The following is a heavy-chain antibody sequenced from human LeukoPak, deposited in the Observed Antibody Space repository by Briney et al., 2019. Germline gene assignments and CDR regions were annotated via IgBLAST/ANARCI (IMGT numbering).Heavy chain of an antibody. CDR2: ISGAGYNT. CDR3: AKDLKEGFCSTTSCYGIDS. Sequence: GGSLRLSCAGSGFTFRNYAMSWVRQAPGKGLEWVSAISGAGYNTYYADSVKGRFTLSRDNSKNTLFLQMNSLRAEHTALYYCAKDLKEGFCSTTSCYGIDSWGQGTLVTVSS. D-gene: IGHD2-2*01. J-gene: IGHJ4*02. CDR1: GFTFRNYA. V-gene: IGHV3-23*01.